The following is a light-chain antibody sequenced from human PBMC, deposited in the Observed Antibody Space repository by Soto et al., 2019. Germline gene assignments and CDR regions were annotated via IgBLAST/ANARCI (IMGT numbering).Light chain of an antibody. J-gene: IGKJ4*01. Sequence: DIQMTQSPSSLSASVGDRVTITCRASQDISDWLAWYQQKPEKAPKSLIYAASLLQTGVPSRLSGSGSGTDFTLTISSLQPEDSATYYCQQYHTYPLTFGGGTKVEIK. CDR1: QDISDW. CDR2: AAS. V-gene: IGKV1D-16*01. CDR3: QQYHTYPLT.